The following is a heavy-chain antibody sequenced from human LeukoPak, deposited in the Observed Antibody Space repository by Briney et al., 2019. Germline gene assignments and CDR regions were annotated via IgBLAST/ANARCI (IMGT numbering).Heavy chain of an antibody. Sequence: PSETLSLTCTVSGGSISSYYWSWIRQPAGKGLEWIGRIYTSGSTNYNPSLKSRVTISVDKSKNQFSLKLSSVTAADTAVYYCARERRTGLFDYWGQGTLVTVSS. CDR2: IYTSGST. CDR3: ARERRTGLFDY. CDR1: GGSISSYY. J-gene: IGHJ4*02. D-gene: IGHD3/OR15-3a*01. V-gene: IGHV4-4*07.